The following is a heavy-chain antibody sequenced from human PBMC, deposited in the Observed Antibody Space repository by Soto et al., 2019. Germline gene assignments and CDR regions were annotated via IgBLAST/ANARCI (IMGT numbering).Heavy chain of an antibody. D-gene: IGHD3-10*01. CDR3: ARLSVLRNGSGSSYNAKKSANWFDP. CDR2: IYYSGST. V-gene: IGHV4-59*08. CDR1: GGCISSYY. Sequence: QVQLQESGPGLVKPSETLSLTCTVSGGCISSYYWSWIRQPPGKGLEWIGYIYYSGSTNYNPSLNSRVTMSVDTSKNQFSLKLSSVTAADTAVYYSARLSVLRNGSGSSYNAKKSANWFDPWGQGTLVTVSS. J-gene: IGHJ5*02.